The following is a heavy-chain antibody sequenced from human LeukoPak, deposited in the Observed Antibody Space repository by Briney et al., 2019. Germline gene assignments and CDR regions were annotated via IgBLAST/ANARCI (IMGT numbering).Heavy chain of an antibody. Sequence: PGGSLRLSCAASALTFHNPWMHWIRGAPGKGLVWVSRIRSDGITTTYADSVKGRFTISRDNAKNTLYLKMNSLGADDTAVYYCAADGEYAFLVWGQGTMVTVSS. CDR3: AADGEYAFLV. CDR1: ALTFHNPW. J-gene: IGHJ3*01. CDR2: IRSDGITT. D-gene: IGHD2/OR15-2a*01. V-gene: IGHV3-74*01.